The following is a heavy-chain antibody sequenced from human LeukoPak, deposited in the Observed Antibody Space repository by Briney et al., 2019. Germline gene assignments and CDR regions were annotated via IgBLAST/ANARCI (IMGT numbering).Heavy chain of an antibody. J-gene: IGHJ4*02. CDR2: IRYDGSIR. Sequence: GRSLRLSCAASGFTFSGYSMHWVRQDRGKGLQWVAFIRYDGSIRHYADSVKGRFIVSRDNSKSTLFLQMNTLRPEDTAVYYCAKDLPYSYEYWGQGTLVTVSS. V-gene: IGHV3-30*02. CDR1: GFTFSGYS. CDR3: AKDLPYSYEY. D-gene: IGHD4-11*01.